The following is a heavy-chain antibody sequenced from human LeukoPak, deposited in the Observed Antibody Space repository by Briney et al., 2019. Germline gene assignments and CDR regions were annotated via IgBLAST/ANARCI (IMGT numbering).Heavy chain of an antibody. J-gene: IGHJ3*02. CDR2: ISYDGSNK. D-gene: IGHD4/OR15-4a*01. V-gene: IGHV3-30*18. CDR1: GFTFSSYG. Sequence: PGRSLRLSCAASGFTFSSYGMHWVRQAPGKGLEWVAVISYDGSNKYYADSVKGRFTISRDNSKNTLYLQMNSLRAEDTAVYYCVKESGFMVAPNSAFDIWGQGTMVTVSS. CDR3: VKESGFMVAPNSAFDI.